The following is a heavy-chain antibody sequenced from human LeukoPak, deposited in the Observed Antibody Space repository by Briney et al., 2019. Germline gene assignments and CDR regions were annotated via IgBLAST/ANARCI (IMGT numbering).Heavy chain of an antibody. CDR1: GFTFSSYS. D-gene: IGHD6-13*01. V-gene: IGHV3-48*01. CDR3: AIAAAGIYYYGMDV. Sequence: PGGSLRLSCAASGFTFSSYSMNWVRQAPGKGLEWVSYISSSSSTIYYADSVKGRFTISRDNAKNSLYLQMNSLRAEDTAVYYCAIAAAGIYYYGMDVWGQGTTVTVSS. J-gene: IGHJ6*02. CDR2: ISSSSSTI.